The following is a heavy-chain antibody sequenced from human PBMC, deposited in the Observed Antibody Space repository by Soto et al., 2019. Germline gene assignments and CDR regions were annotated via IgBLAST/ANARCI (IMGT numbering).Heavy chain of an antibody. D-gene: IGHD3-22*01. V-gene: IGHV1-8*01. CDR3: ASNYYDSSLRAFDI. CDR1: WCTFTCYD. Sequence: ASMQVSFKAAWCTFTCYDINWLRPAAGQGPEWMGWMNPNSGNTSYAQKFQGRVTMTRNTSKITAYMELSSLRSEDTAVYYCASNYYDSSLRAFDIRGQGTMVTVSS. J-gene: IGHJ3*02. CDR2: MNPNSGNT.